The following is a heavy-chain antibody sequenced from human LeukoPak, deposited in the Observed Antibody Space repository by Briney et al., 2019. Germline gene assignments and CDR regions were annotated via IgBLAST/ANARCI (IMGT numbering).Heavy chain of an antibody. CDR1: RFMFSSYS. CDR3: VRGASSSGDLDY. V-gene: IGHV3-48*04. J-gene: IGHJ4*02. Sequence: GGSLRLSCAASRFMFSSYSMNWIRQAPGKGLEWLSYISSGSSSIYYADSVKGRFIISRDNAKNSVYLQMSSLRAEDTAVYYCVRGASSSGDLDYWGQGTLVTVSS. CDR2: ISSGSSSI. D-gene: IGHD6-13*01.